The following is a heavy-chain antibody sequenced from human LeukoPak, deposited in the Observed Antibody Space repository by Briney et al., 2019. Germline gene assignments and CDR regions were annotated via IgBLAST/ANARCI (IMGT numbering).Heavy chain of an antibody. V-gene: IGHV4-39*07. J-gene: IGHJ4*02. D-gene: IGHD3-22*01. CDR1: GGSISSSSYS. CDR3: ARDNSVGYYDSRDFDY. CDR2: IYYSGST. Sequence: SETLSLTCTVSGGSISSSSYSWGWIRQPPGKGLEWIGSIYYSGSTYYNPSLKSRATISVDTSKNQFSLKLSSVTAADTAVYYCARDNSVGYYDSRDFDYWGQGTLVTVSS.